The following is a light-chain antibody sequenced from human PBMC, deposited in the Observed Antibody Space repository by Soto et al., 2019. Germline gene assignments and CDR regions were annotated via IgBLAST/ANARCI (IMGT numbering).Light chain of an antibody. J-gene: IGKJ1*01. CDR1: QSVSSK. CDR3: QQYYNRWT. CDR2: GAS. Sequence: EIVMTQSPATLSVSPGERVTLSCRASQSVSSKLAWYQQKPGQAPRLLIYGASTRATGIPARFSGSESGTEFTLISSSLQAEYFAFYYCQQYYNRWTFGQGTKVEIK. V-gene: IGKV3-15*01.